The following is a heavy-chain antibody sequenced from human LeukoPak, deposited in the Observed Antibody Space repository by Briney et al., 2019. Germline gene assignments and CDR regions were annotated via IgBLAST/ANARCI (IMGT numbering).Heavy chain of an antibody. CDR2: IYYSGST. CDR1: GGSISSYY. V-gene: IGHV4-39*07. J-gene: IGHJ3*02. Sequence: SETLSLTCTVSGGSISSYYWGWIRQPPGKGLEWIGSIYYSGSTYYNPSLKSRVTISVDTSKNRFSLKLSSVTAADTAVYYCASLGTYYYDSSGNDAFDIWGQGTMVTVSS. D-gene: IGHD3-22*01. CDR3: ASLGTYYYDSSGNDAFDI.